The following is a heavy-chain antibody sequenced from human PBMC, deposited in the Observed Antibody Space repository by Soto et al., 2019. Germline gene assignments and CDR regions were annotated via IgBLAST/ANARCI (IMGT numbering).Heavy chain of an antibody. J-gene: IGHJ4*01. V-gene: IGHV3-48*02. D-gene: IGHD7-27*01. CDR3: ARDLNWGFDY. CDR2: ISKSSGSI. Sequence: GGSLRLSCAASGFTFSDYTMNWVRQAPGKGLEWTSYISKSSGSISYADSVKGRFTISRDNAKSSLYLQLNSLGDEDTAVYYCARDLNWGFDYWGHGTLVTVSS. CDR1: GFTFSDYT.